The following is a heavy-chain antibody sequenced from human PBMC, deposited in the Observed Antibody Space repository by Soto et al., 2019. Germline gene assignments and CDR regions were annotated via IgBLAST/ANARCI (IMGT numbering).Heavy chain of an antibody. D-gene: IGHD6-25*01. CDR2: FDWDDDN. J-gene: IGHJ6*02. CDR3: ARIPVAAVYIAATAPSYYYYGTDS. CDR1: GFSLSTSGMC. V-gene: IGHV2-70*01. Sequence: SGPTLANPKQTLTLNCTFSGFSLSTSGMCVSWIRQPPGKALEWLAPFDWDDDNYYSTSLKTKLTISKDTSKNQVVITMTNMDPEDTATQYCARIPVAAVYIAATAPSYYYYGTDSWGQGTAVTVSS.